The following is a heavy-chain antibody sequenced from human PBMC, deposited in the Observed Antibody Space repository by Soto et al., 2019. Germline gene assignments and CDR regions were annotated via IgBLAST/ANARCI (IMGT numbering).Heavy chain of an antibody. CDR3: ASGGAVTTNYYYGMDV. J-gene: IGHJ6*02. D-gene: IGHD4-4*01. CDR2: IYYSGST. Sequence: SLTCTVSGGSISSSSYYWGWIRQPPGKGLEWIGSIYYSGSTYYNPSLKSRVTISVDTSKNQFSLKLSSVTAADTAVYYCASGGAVTTNYYYGMDVWGQGTTVTVSS. V-gene: IGHV4-39*01. CDR1: GGSISSSSYY.